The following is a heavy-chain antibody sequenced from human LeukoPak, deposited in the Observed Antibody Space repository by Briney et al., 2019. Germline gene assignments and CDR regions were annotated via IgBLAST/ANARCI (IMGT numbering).Heavy chain of an antibody. CDR1: GFTFDDYA. J-gene: IGHJ4*02. CDR2: ISWNSGSI. CDR3: ARENGHIYGYAFLDQ. Sequence: GGSLRLSCAASGFTFDDYAMHWVRQAPGKGLEWVSGISWNSGSIGYADSVKGRFTISRDNAKNSLYLQMNSLRAEDTAFYFCARENGHIYGYAFLDQWGQGTLVTVSS. V-gene: IGHV3-9*01. D-gene: IGHD5-18*01.